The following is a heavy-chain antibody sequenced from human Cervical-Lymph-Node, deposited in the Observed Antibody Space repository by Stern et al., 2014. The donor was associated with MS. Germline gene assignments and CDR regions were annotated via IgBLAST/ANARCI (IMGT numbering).Heavy chain of an antibody. CDR1: GYSFTANW. Sequence: VQLVQSGGEVKKPGESLKLSCKGSGYSFTANWIAWARQMPGKGLEWMGISYLGNSDARSSQSCQGQVTISADKSISTAYLQWSSLKASDTAMYCCARDYGDYAFDYWGQGTLVTVSS. CDR3: ARDYGDYAFDY. V-gene: IGHV5-51*01. J-gene: IGHJ4*02. D-gene: IGHD4-17*01. CDR2: SYLGNSDA.